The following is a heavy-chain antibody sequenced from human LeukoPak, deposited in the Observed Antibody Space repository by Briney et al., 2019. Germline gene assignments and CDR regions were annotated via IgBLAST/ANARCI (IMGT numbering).Heavy chain of an antibody. CDR1: GGTFSSYA. CDR3: ASGQDYYYYYMDV. CDR2: IIPIFGTA. Sequence: ASVKVSCKASGGTFSSYAISWLRQAPGQGLEWMGRIIPIFGTANYAQKFQGRVTITTDESTSTAYMELSSLRSEDTAVYYCASGQDYYYYYMDVWGKGTTVTVSS. V-gene: IGHV1-69*05. J-gene: IGHJ6*03.